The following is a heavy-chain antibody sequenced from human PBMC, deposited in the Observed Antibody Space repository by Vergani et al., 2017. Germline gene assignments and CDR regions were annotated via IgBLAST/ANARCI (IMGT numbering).Heavy chain of an antibody. CDR1: GYTFTSYA. CDR2: INAGNGNT. D-gene: IGHD3-22*01. J-gene: IGHJ4*02. V-gene: IGHV1-3*01. CDR3: AREAYDSSGYYLLFDY. Sequence: QVQLVQSGAEVKKPGASVKVFCKASGYTFTSYAMHWVRQAPGQRLEWMGWINAGNGNTKYSQKFQGRVTITRDTSASTAYMELSSLRSEDTAVYYCAREAYDSSGYYLLFDYWGQGTLVTVSS.